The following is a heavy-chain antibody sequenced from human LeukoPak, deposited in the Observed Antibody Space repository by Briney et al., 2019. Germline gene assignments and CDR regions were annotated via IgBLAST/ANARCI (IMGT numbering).Heavy chain of an antibody. CDR1: GFTFSSYD. D-gene: IGHD3-16*01. J-gene: IGHJ4*02. CDR3: AKEIFRDDDDWGRLGH. V-gene: IGHV3-23*01. Sequence: GGSLRLSCGAYGFTFSSYDMGWVRQAPGKGLDWVSSISHSGATSHYADSVRGRFTTSRDNSKNMVYLQMKSLRAEDTAIYYCAKEIFRDDDDWGRLGHWGQGTLVTVSS. CDR2: ISHSGATS.